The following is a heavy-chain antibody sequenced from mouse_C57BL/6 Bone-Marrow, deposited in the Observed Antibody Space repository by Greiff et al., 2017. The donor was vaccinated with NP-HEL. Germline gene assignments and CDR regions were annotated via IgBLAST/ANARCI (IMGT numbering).Heavy chain of an antibody. V-gene: IGHV5-4*03. Sequence: EVKLVESGGGLVKPGGSLKLSCAASGFTFSSYAMSWVRQTPEKRLEWVAPISDGGSYTYYPDNVKGRVTISRDNANNNLYLQMSHLKSEDTAMYYCASLSGYWGQGTTLTVSS. CDR1: GFTFSSYA. D-gene: IGHD3-2*02. J-gene: IGHJ2*01. CDR3: ASLSGY. CDR2: ISDGGSYT.